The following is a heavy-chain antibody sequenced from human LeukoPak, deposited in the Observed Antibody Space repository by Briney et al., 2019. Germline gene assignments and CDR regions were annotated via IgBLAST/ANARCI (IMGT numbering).Heavy chain of an antibody. Sequence: ASVKVSCKVSGYTLTELSMHWVRQAPGKGLEWMGGFDPEDGETIYAQKFQGRVTVTEDTSTDTAYMELSSLRSEDTAVYYCATGRGEMAKSWGQGTLVTVSS. CDR1: GYTLTELS. CDR3: ATGRGEMAKS. D-gene: IGHD5-24*01. V-gene: IGHV1-24*01. J-gene: IGHJ4*02. CDR2: FDPEDGET.